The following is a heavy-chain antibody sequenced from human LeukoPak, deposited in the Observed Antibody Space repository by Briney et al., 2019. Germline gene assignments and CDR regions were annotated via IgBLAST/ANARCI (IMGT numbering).Heavy chain of an antibody. D-gene: IGHD1-1*01. CDR3: AGNWNDGIYYFDY. V-gene: IGHV1-69*05. CDR1: GYTFTSYG. CDR2: IIPIFGTA. Sequence: SVKVSCKASGYTFTSYGISWVRQAPGQGLEWMGGIIPIFGTANYAQKFQGRVTITTDESTSTAYMELSSLRSEDTAVYYCAGNWNDGIYYFDYWGQGTLVTVSS. J-gene: IGHJ4*02.